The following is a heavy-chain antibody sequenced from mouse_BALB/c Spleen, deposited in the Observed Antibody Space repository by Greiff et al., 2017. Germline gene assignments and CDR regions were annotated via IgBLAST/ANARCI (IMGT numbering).Heavy chain of an antibody. V-gene: IGHV1-7*01. Sequence: QVHVKQSGAELAKPGASVKMSCKASGYTFTSYWMHWVKQRPGQGLEWIGYINPSTGYTEYNQKFKDKATLTADKSSSTAYMQLSSLTSEDSAVYYCAREDYYGSSYGFAYWGQGTLVTVSA. CDR1: GYTFTSYW. J-gene: IGHJ3*01. D-gene: IGHD1-1*01. CDR2: INPSTGYT. CDR3: AREDYYGSSYGFAY.